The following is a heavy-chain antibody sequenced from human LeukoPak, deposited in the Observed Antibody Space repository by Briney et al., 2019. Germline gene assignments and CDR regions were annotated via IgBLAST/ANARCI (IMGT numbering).Heavy chain of an antibody. CDR1: GFNFSSLG. V-gene: IGHV3-30*02. CDR2: SWDDEPNG. D-gene: IGHD1-14*01. CDR3: SKDEPLDH. J-gene: IGHJ4*02. Sequence: GGSLRLSCAASGFNFSSLGIHWVRQAPGKGLEWVASSWDDEPNGYYSDSVKGRFTISREKSRKTVHPQMNSLKGDDTAVYYCSKDEPLDHWGQGTLVIVSS.